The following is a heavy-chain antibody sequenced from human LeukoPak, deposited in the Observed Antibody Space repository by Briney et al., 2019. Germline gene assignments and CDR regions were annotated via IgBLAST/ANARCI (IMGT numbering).Heavy chain of an antibody. V-gene: IGHV3-7*01. CDR1: GSTFSSYW. J-gene: IGHJ4*02. D-gene: IGHD6-6*01. CDR3: AKEIAARLL. CDR2: IKQDGSEK. Sequence: GGSLRLSCAASGSTFSSYWMSWVRQAPGKGLEWVANIKQDGSEKYYVDSVKGRFTISRDNSKNTLYLQMNSLRAEDTAVYYCAKEIAARLLWGQGTLVTVSS.